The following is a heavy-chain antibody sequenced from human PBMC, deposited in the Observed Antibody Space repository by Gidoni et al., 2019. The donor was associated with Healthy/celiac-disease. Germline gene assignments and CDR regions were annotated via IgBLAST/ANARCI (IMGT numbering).Heavy chain of an antibody. Sequence: QVQLVQSGAEVKKPGASVKVSCKASGYTFTGYYMHWVRQAPGQGLEWMGWINPNSGGTNYAQKFQGRVTMTRDTSISTAYMELSRLRSDDTAVYYCARVAYYYDSIGYRTYYFDYWGQGTLVTVSS. CDR1: GYTFTGYY. CDR3: ARVAYYYDSIGYRTYYFDY. V-gene: IGHV1-2*02. J-gene: IGHJ4*02. CDR2: INPNSGGT. D-gene: IGHD3-22*01.